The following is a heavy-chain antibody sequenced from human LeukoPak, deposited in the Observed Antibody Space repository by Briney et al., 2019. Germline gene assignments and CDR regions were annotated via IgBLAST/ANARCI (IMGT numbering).Heavy chain of an antibody. CDR3: AREGGPYRPLDY. Sequence: ASETLSLTCGVSGGSISFTNWWTWVRQPPGKGLEWIGEVHLDGTTNYNPSLQSRLTMSVDFSENHISLKLTSVTAADTAVYYCAREGGPYRPLDYSGQGTLVTVSS. J-gene: IGHJ4*02. CDR2: VHLDGTT. CDR1: GGSISFTNW. V-gene: IGHV4-4*02.